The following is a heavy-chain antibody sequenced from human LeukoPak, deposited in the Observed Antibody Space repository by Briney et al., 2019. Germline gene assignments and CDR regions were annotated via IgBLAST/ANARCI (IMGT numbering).Heavy chain of an antibody. CDR1: GFTFSSYS. CDR2: IKKDGSEK. CDR3: VRGHSIGDDP. V-gene: IGHV3-7*01. D-gene: IGHD3-16*01. J-gene: IGHJ5*02. Sequence: GGSLRLSCAASGFTFSSYSMNWVRQAPGKGLEWVANIKKDGSEKHYVDSVKGRFTISRDNAENSLYLQMNSLRAEDTAMYYCVRGHSIGDDPWGQGTRVTVSS.